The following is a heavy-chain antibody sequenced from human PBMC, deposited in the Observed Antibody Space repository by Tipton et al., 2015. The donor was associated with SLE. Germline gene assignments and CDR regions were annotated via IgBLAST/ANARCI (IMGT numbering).Heavy chain of an antibody. V-gene: IGHV4-38-2*02. CDR2: MHHNGST. CDR3: ATGHFDY. CDR1: LYSIGSGFY. J-gene: IGHJ4*02. D-gene: IGHD1-14*01. Sequence: TLSLTCTVSLYSIGSGFYWDWVRRPPGKGLEWIATMHHNGSTYYNPSLRSRVTISMDTSRNQFSLRLKSVTAADTAAYYCATGHFDYWGQGSLVTVSS.